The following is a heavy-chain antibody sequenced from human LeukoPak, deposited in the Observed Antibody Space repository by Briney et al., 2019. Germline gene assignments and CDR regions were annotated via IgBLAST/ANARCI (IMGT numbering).Heavy chain of an antibody. Sequence: GGSLRLSCAASGFTFSSYSMNWVRQAPGKGLEWVSSIGSSSSYIYYADSVKGRFTISRDNAKNSLYLQMNSLRAEDTAVYYCARDPDGDYSPWGQGTLVTVSS. CDR3: ARDPDGDYSP. J-gene: IGHJ5*02. V-gene: IGHV3-21*01. CDR2: IGSSSSYI. CDR1: GFTFSSYS. D-gene: IGHD4-17*01.